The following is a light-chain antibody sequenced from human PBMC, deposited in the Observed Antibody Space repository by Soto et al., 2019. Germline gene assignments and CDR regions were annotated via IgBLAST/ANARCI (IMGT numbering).Light chain of an antibody. Sequence: EIVLTQSPATLSLSPGEGATLSCRASQSVGTYLAWYQQKPGQAPKLLIYDASNRATGIPARFRGSGSGTDFTLTTSSLEAEDFAVYYCQQRSNWPPALTFAGETKVEIK. J-gene: IGKJ4*01. CDR2: DAS. CDR3: QQRSNWPPALT. CDR1: QSVGTY. V-gene: IGKV3-11*01.